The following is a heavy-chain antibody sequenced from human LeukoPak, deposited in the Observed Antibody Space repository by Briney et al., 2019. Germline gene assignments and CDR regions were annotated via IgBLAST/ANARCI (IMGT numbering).Heavy chain of an antibody. D-gene: IGHD6-19*01. J-gene: IGHJ4*02. CDR1: GGSISSYY. Sequence: SETLSLTCTVSGGSISSYYWSWIRQPPGKGLEWIGYIYYSGSTNYNPSLKSRVTISVDTSKNQFSLKVSSVTAADTAVYYCARERSGWYDYWGQGTLVTVSS. CDR2: IYYSGST. CDR3: ARERSGWYDY. V-gene: IGHV4-59*01.